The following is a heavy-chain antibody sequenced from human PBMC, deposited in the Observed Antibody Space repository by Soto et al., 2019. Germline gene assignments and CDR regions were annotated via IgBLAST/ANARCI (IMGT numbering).Heavy chain of an antibody. CDR3: AKSVLVTKNWYFDL. CDR1: GFTFDDYA. V-gene: IGHV3-9*01. D-gene: IGHD2-21*02. CDR2: ISWNSGSI. Sequence: PGGSLRLSCEASGFTFDDYAMHWVRQAPGKGLEWVSGISWNSGSIDYADSVKGRFTISRDNAKNSLYLQMNSLRAEDTALYYCAKSVLVTKNWYFDLWGRGTLVTVSS. J-gene: IGHJ2*01.